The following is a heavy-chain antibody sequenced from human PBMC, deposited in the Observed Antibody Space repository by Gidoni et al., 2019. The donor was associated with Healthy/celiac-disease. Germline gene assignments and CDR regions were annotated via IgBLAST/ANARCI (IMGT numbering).Heavy chain of an antibody. D-gene: IGHD2-15*01. Sequence: QVQLQQWGAGLLKPSETLSLTCAGYGGSFSGYYWSWIRQPPGKGLEWIGEINHSGSTNYNPSLKSRVTISVDTSKNQFSLKLSSVTAADTAVYYCAREGKDSGFDYWGQGTLVTVSS. V-gene: IGHV4-34*01. CDR3: AREGKDSGFDY. CDR2: INHSGST. J-gene: IGHJ4*02. CDR1: GGSFSGYY.